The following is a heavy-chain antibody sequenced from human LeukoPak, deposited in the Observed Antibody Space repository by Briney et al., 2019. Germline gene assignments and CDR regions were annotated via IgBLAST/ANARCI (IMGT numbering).Heavy chain of an antibody. J-gene: IGHJ5*02. Sequence: PSETLSLTCAVYGGSFSGYYWSWIRQPPGKGLEWIGEINHSGSTYYNPSLKSRVTISVDTSKNQFSLKLSSVTAADTAVYYCARVYYYGSGTLPPVVWFDPWGQGTLVTVSS. CDR1: GGSFSGYY. CDR3: ARVYYYGSGTLPPVVWFDP. CDR2: INHSGST. V-gene: IGHV4-34*01. D-gene: IGHD3-10*01.